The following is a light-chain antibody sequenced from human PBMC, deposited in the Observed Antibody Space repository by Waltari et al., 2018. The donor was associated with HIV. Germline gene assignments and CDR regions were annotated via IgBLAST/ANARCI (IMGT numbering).Light chain of an antibody. J-gene: IGKJ4*01. Sequence: DIVMTQSPDSLAVSLGEMATIHCRSSPKLLYRSYNRNYLNWYQQKPGQPPKLLIYWASTRESGVPDRFSGSGSGTDFTLTITSTQAEDVAVYYCQQYYSSPPTFGGGTKVEIK. CDR1: PKLLYRSYNRNY. CDR2: WAS. V-gene: IGKV4-1*01. CDR3: QQYYSSPPT.